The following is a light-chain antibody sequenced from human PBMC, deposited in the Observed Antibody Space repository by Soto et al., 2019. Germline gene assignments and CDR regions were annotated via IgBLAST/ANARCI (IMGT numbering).Light chain of an antibody. V-gene: IGKV3-11*01. CDR2: DAS. CDR1: QSVTSY. J-gene: IGKJ4*01. CDR3: QQRSIWPLT. Sequence: EIVLTQSPATLSLSPGERATLSCRASQSVTSYLAWYQQKPGQAPRLLIYDASNRASGIPARFSGGGSGTAFTLTIATLATEDFEVYYGQQRSIWPLTFGGGTKVEIK.